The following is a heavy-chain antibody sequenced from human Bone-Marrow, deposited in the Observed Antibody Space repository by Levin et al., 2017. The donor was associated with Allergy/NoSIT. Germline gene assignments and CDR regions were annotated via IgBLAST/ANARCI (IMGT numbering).Heavy chain of an antibody. V-gene: IGHV1-69*01. D-gene: IGHD6-13*01. CDR2: IIPIFGTA. J-gene: IGHJ6*02. CDR3: ARDPIAAAGTGYYYGMDV. Sequence: KISCKASGGTFSSYAISWVRQAPGQGLEWMGGIIPIFGTANYAQKFQGRVTITADESTSTAYMELSSLRSEDTAVYYCARDPIAAAGTGYYYGMDVWGQGTTVTVSS. CDR1: GGTFSSYA.